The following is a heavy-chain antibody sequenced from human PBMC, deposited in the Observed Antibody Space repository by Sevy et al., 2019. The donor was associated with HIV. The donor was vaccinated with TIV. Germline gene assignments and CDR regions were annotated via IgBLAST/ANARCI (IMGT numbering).Heavy chain of an antibody. D-gene: IGHD1-26*01. Sequence: GGSLRLSCADSGFTFSFYDMHWVRQATGKGLEWVSGFGIAGDTYYAGSVKGRFTISRDNAKNSLYLQMNSLRAGDTAVYYCARKSTSYSHFDYWGQGTLVTVSS. CDR2: FGIAGDT. J-gene: IGHJ4*02. CDR1: GFTFSFYD. CDR3: ARKSTSYSHFDY. V-gene: IGHV3-13*01.